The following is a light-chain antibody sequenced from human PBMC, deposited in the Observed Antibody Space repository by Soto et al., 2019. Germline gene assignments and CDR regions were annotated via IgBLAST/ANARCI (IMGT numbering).Light chain of an antibody. CDR3: QQAYSFPIT. V-gene: IGKV1-39*01. CDR2: AAS. CDR1: QSISNS. J-gene: IGKJ5*01. Sequence: DIQMTQSPSSLSASVGDRVAITFRASQSISNSLNWYQQKPGRAPKLLIYAASSLQSGVPSRFSGSGSGTDFTLTINSLQPEDFATYYCQQAYSFPITFGQGTRLEIK.